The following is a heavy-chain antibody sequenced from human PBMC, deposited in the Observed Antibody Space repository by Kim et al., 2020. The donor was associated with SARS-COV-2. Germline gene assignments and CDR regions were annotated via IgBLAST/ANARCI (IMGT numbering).Heavy chain of an antibody. CDR2: IYYSGST. CDR1: GGSISSSSYY. CDR3: ARGGITGTPSDY. V-gene: IGHV4-39*01. Sequence: SETLSLTCTVSGGSISSSSYYWGWIRQPPGKGLEWIVSIYYSGSTYYNPSLKSRVTISVDTSKNQFSLKLSSVTAADTAVYYCARGGITGTPSDYWGQGTLVTVSS. J-gene: IGHJ4*02. D-gene: IGHD1-7*01.